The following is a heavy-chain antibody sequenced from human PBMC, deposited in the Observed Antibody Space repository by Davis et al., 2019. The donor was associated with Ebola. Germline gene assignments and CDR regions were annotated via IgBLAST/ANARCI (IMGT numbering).Heavy chain of an antibody. D-gene: IGHD5-24*01. CDR2: FYSDGST. CDR1: GFTVTNTY. J-gene: IGHJ4*02. CDR3: ARRSNVYNSD. Sequence: GESLKISCAASGFTVTNTYMYWVRQAPGQGLEWVSVFYSDGSTYYADSVQGRFTISRDNSKNTLFLQMSSLRVEDTAVYYCARRSNVYNSDWGQGSLVTVSS. V-gene: IGHV3-53*01.